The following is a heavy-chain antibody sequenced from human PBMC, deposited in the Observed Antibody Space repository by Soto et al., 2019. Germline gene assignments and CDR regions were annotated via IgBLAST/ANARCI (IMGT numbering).Heavy chain of an antibody. CDR3: ARSLVNGTYAAFDI. J-gene: IGHJ3*02. CDR2: IYPGDSDT. CDR1: GYKFNRYW. Sequence: GASQKISCKGSGYKFNRYWIGWVRQMPGKGLEWMGVIYPGDSDTRYSPSLQGQVTISADKSSSAAYLQWSSLQASDTATYYCARSLVNGTYAAFDIWGQGTMVTVSS. V-gene: IGHV5-51*01. D-gene: IGHD6-13*01.